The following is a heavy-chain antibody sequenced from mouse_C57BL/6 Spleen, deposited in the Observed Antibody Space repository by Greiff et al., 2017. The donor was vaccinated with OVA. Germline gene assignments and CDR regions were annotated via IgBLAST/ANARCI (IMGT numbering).Heavy chain of an antibody. CDR1: GFTFSNYW. J-gene: IGHJ4*01. V-gene: IGHV6-3*01. Sequence: EVQLQQSGGGLVQPGGSMKLSCVASGFTFSNYWMNWVRQSPEKGLEWVAQIRLKSDNYATHYAESVNGRFTISRDDSKSSVYLQMNNLRAEDTGIYYCTKWPFIDYAMDYWGQGTSVTVSS. CDR2: IRLKSDNYAT. CDR3: TKWPFIDYAMDY. D-gene: IGHD1-1*01.